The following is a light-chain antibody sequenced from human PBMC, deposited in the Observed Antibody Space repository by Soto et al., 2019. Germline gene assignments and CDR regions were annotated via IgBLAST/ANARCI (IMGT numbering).Light chain of an antibody. CDR1: SSNIGAGYD. V-gene: IGLV1-40*01. Sequence: QSVLTQPPSVSGAPGQRVTISCTGSSSNIGAGYDVHWYQQLPGTAPKLLIYGNINRPSGVPDRFSGSKSGTSASLAITGLQAEDEADYSCQSYDSSLSGWVFGGGPKLTVL. J-gene: IGLJ3*02. CDR3: QSYDSSLSGWV. CDR2: GNI.